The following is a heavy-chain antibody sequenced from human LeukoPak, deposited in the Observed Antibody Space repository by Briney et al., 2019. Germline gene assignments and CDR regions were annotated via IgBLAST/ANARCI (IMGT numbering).Heavy chain of an antibody. CDR1: GFTFSSYA. CDR3: AKNYYDSSGSIDY. Sequence: GGSLRLSCAASGFTFSSYAMHWVRQAPGKGLEWVAVISYDGSNKYYADSVKGRFTISRDNSKNTLYLQMNSLRAEDTAVYYCAKNYYDSSGSIDYWGQGTLVTVSS. D-gene: IGHD3-22*01. CDR2: ISYDGSNK. J-gene: IGHJ4*02. V-gene: IGHV3-30-3*02.